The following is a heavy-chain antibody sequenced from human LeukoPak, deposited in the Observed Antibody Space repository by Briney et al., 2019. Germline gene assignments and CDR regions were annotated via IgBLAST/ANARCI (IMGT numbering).Heavy chain of an antibody. CDR2: ISGSGVST. CDR1: GFTFSSYA. D-gene: IGHD3-10*01. V-gene: IGHV3-23*01. J-gene: IGHJ4*02. Sequence: LTGGSLRLSCAASGFTFSSYAMSWVRQAPGKGLEWVSAISGSGVSTYYAASVKGRFTISRDNSKNTLYLQMNSLRAEDTAVYYCAKDIKGDYYGSGSFYYYFDYWGQGTLVTVSS. CDR3: AKDIKGDYYGSGSFYYYFDY.